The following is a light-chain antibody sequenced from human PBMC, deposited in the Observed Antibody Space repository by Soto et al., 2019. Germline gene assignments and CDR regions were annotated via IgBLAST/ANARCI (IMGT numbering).Light chain of an antibody. J-gene: IGKJ1*01. CDR3: QQDGSSPPT. V-gene: IGKV3-20*01. Sequence: EIVLTQSPGTLSLSPGERATLSCRASQSVSSSYLAWYQQKPGQAPRLLIYGASSRATGIPDRFSGSGSGTDFSLTISRLEPEDFAVYSCQQDGSSPPTFGQGTKVEIK. CDR2: GAS. CDR1: QSVSSSY.